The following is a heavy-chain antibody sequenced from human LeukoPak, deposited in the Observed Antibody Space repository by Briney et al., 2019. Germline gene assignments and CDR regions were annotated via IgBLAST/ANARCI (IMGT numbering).Heavy chain of an antibody. CDR1: GGSISSYY. J-gene: IGHJ6*02. CDR2: IYYSGST. Sequence: SEALSLTCTVSGGSISSYYWSWIRQPPGKGLEWIGYIYYSGSTNYNPSLKSRVTISVDTSKNQFSLKLSSVTAADTAVYYCARESAYYYDSSGYYYYYGMDVWGQGTTVTVSS. D-gene: IGHD3-22*01. CDR3: ARESAYYYDSSGYYYYYGMDV. V-gene: IGHV4-59*01.